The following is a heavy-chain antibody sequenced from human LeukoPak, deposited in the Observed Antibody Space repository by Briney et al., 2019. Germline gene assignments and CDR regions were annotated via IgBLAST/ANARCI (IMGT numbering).Heavy chain of an antibody. V-gene: IGHV1-2*02. CDR3: AREAEAGTNWFDP. J-gene: IGHJ5*02. CDR2: INPNSGGT. D-gene: IGHD6-19*01. Sequence: ASVKVSCKASGYTFTGYYMHWVRQAPGQGLEWMGWINPNSGGTNYAQKFQGRVTMTRDTSISTAYMELSRLRSDDTAVYYCAREAEAGTNWFDPWGQGTLVTVSS. CDR1: GYTFTGYY.